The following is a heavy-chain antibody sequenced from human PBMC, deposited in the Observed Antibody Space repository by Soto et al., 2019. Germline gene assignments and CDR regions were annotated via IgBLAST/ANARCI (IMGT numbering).Heavy chain of an antibody. CDR2: ISYDGSNK. Sequence: GGSLRLSCSASGFTFSSYGMHWLRQAPGKGLEWVAVISYDGSNKYYADSVKGRFTISRDNSKNTLYLQMNSLRAEDTAVYYCANTAVTEIDTWGQGDVLTISS. CDR3: ANTAVTEIDT. CDR1: GFTFSSYG. J-gene: IGHJ1*01. D-gene: IGHD6-19*01. V-gene: IGHV3-30*18.